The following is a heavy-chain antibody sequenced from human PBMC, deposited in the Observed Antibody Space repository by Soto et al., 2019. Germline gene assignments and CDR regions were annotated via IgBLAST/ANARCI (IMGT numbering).Heavy chain of an antibody. CDR3: AKEHRYYDFWSAEIQPKYYFDY. V-gene: IGHV3-30*18. D-gene: IGHD3-3*01. CDR2: ISYDGSNK. CDR1: GFTFSSYG. J-gene: IGHJ4*02. Sequence: GGSLRLSCAASGFTFSSYGMHWVRQAPGKGLEWVAVISYDGSNKYYADSVKGRFTISRDNSKNTLYLQMNSLRAEDTAVYYCAKEHRYYDFWSAEIQPKYYFDYWGQGTLVTVSS.